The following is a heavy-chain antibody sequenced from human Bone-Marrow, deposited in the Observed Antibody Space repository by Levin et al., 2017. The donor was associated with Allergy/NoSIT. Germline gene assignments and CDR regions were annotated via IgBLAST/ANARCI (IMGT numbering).Heavy chain of an antibody. Sequence: KPSETLSLTCTVSGGSIRNFYWSWIRQPPGKRLEWIGYIYYSGSTNYNPSLQSRVTISVDTSKNQFSLKLTSVTAADTAVYYCARITHYDDGSRDYDPGYYFDFWGQGALVTVSS. CDR3: ARITHYDDGSRDYDPGYYFDF. D-gene: IGHD3-22*01. CDR1: GGSIRNFY. J-gene: IGHJ4*02. V-gene: IGHV4-59*01. CDR2: IYYSGST.